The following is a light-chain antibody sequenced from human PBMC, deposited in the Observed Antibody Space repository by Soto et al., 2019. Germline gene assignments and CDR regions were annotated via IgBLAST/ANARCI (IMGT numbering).Light chain of an antibody. CDR2: GAS. CDR3: QQRNNWPPGIT. CDR1: QSMCRN. J-gene: IGKJ5*01. Sequence: EIVMTQSPATLSVSPGERATLSYRASQSMCRNLAWYQQKPGQAPRLLIYGASTRAAGIPARFSGSCSGTEFTLTIAGLQSDDCAVYYCQQRNNWPPGITFGQGTRLEIK. V-gene: IGKV3-15*01.